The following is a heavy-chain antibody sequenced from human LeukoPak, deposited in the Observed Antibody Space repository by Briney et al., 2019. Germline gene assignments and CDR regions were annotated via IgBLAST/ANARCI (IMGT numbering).Heavy chain of an antibody. CDR1: GGSISSGSYY. J-gene: IGHJ5*02. V-gene: IGHV4-61*02. CDR2: IYTSGST. D-gene: IGHD3-10*01. Sequence: SETLSLTCTVSGGSISSGSYYWSWIRQPAGKGLEWIGRIYTSGSTNYNPSLKSRVTISVDTSKNQFSLKLSSVTAADTAVYYCARDTVRGWFDRWGQGTLVTVSS. CDR3: ARDTVRGWFDR.